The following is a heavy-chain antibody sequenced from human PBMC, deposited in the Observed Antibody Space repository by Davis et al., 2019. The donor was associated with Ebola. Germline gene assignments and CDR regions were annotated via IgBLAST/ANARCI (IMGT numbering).Heavy chain of an antibody. CDR1: GDTFSGYA. D-gene: IGHD6-19*01. CDR3: ARVSLLDSGWDYYFDY. CDR2: IIPTLGIA. J-gene: IGHJ4*02. V-gene: IGHV1-69*04. Sequence: AASVKVSCKASGDTFSGYAISWVRQAPGQGLEWMGRIIPTLGIANYAQKFQGRVTITEDKSTSTAYMEVRSLRSDETAVYYCARVSLLDSGWDYYFDYWDQGTLVTVSS.